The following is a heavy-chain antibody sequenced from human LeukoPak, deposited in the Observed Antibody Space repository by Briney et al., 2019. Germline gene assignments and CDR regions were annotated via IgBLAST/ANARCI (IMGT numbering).Heavy chain of an antibody. CDR2: ISWNSGSI. D-gene: IGHD4-17*01. CDR1: GFTFDDYA. J-gene: IGHJ4*02. CDR3: VKDTVSRCDH. Sequence: AGGSLRLSCAASGFTFDDYAMHWVRQAPGKGLEWVSGISWNSGSIGYADSVKGRFTISRDNAKNSLYLQMNSLRAEDTALYFCVKDTVSRCDHWGLGAQVTVSS. V-gene: IGHV3-9*01.